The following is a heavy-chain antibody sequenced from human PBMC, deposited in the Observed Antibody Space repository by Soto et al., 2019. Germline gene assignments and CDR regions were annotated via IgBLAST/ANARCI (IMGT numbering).Heavy chain of an antibody. CDR3: ARDPLRKLYCRSTTGYGDYYYGWCG. V-gene: IGHV4-31*03. CDR2: IYYSGST. CDR1: GSCLSSGGYY. Sequence: PSVTLSLTCTVSGSCLSSGGYYWSCIRQHPPKGLAWIGYIYYSGSTYYYPSLRSRVTISGDRSRKQCSLKLSSGTAADTAVYYCARDPLRKLYCRSTTGYGDYYYGWCGWGQEST. D-gene: IGHD2-2*01. J-gene: IGHJ6*01.